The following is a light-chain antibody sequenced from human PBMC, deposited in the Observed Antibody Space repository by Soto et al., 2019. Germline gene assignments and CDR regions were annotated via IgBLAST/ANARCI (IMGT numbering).Light chain of an antibody. CDR1: QSISKW. CDR2: DAS. Sequence: DIQLTQSPSTLSASVGDRVTITCRASQSISKWLAWYQHKPGKAPNLLIFDASRLHSGVPSRFNASGSGTEFTLNIDGLQPDDFATYYCQQYNHYSSSTFGQGTKLES. V-gene: IGKV1-5*01. J-gene: IGKJ2*01. CDR3: QQYNHYSSST.